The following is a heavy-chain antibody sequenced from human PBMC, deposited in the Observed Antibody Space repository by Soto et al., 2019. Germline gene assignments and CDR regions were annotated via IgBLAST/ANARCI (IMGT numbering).Heavy chain of an antibody. CDR3: MIVVVITGYYGMDV. CDR1: GGTFSSYA. V-gene: IGHV1-69*01. CDR2: IIPIFGTA. Sequence: QVQLVQSGAEVKKLGSSVKVSYKASGGTFSSYAISWVRQAPGQGLEWMGGIIPIFGTANYAQKFQGRVTITADESTSTAYMELSSLRSEDTAVYYCMIVVVITGYYGMDVWGQGTTVTVSS. J-gene: IGHJ6*02. D-gene: IGHD3-22*01.